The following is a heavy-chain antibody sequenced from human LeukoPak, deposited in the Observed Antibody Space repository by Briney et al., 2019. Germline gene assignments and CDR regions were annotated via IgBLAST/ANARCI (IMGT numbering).Heavy chain of an antibody. CDR1: GFTFSSYG. V-gene: IGHV3-30*02. CDR3: AKGFDWLFNFDY. J-gene: IGHJ4*02. Sequence: GGSLRLSCAASGFTFSSYGMHWVRQAPGKGLGWVAFIRYDGSNKYYADSVKGRFTISRDNSKTTLYLQMNSLRAEDTAVCYCAKGFDWLFNFDYWGQGTLVTVSS. CDR2: IRYDGSNK. D-gene: IGHD3-9*01.